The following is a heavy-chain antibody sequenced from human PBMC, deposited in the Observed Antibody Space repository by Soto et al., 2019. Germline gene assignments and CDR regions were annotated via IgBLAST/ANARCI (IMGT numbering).Heavy chain of an antibody. CDR1: GFTFSSYA. Sequence: GGSLRLSCAASGFTFSSYAMSWVRRAPGKGLEWVSAISGSGGSTYYADSVKGRFTISRDNSKNTLYLQMNSLRAEDTAVYYCAKPGQWLRFTPSYYGMDVWGQGTTVTVSS. J-gene: IGHJ6*02. CDR3: AKPGQWLRFTPSYYGMDV. CDR2: ISGSGGST. D-gene: IGHD5-12*01. V-gene: IGHV3-23*01.